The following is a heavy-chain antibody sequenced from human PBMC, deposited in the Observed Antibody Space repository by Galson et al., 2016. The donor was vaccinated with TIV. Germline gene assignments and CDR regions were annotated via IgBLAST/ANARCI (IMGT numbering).Heavy chain of an antibody. J-gene: IGHJ4*02. CDR1: GFTFSNYG. V-gene: IGHV3-33*07. Sequence: SLRLSCATSGFTFSNYGMYWVRQAPGKGLEWVALIWYDGNAKFYADSVKGRFTISRDTSRDNLYLQMNSLSAEDTALYYCARDGSWSGEPIYGGTRPDFWGRGTLVSVSS. CDR3: ARDGSWSGEPIYGGTRPDF. CDR2: IWYDGNAK. D-gene: IGHD3-10*01.